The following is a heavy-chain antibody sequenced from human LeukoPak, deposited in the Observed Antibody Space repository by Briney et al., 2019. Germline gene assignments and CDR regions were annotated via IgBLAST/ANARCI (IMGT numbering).Heavy chain of an antibody. CDR1: GFTFSNAW. CDR2: IKSKTDGGTT. D-gene: IGHD3-22*01. J-gene: IGHJ3*02. CDR3: TTGPMYYYDSSGRHAFDI. Sequence: GGSLRLSCAASGFTFSNAWMSWVRQAPGKGLEWVGRIKSKTDGGTTDYAAPVKGRFTISRDDSKNTLYPQMNSLKTEDTAVYYCTTGPMYYYDSSGRHAFDIWGQGTMVTVSS. V-gene: IGHV3-15*01.